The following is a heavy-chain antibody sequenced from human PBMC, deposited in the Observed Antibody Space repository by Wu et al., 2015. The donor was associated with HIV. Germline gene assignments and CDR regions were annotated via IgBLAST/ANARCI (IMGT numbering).Heavy chain of an antibody. CDR2: IYYSGS. CDR3: AREAKVGDYVDY. D-gene: IGHD2-15*01. J-gene: IGHJ4*02. CDR1: GGSISSGDYY. V-gene: IGHV4-30-4*08. Sequence: QVQLQESGPGLVKPSQTLSLTCTVSGGSISSGDYYWSWIRQPPGKGLEWIGYIYYSGSNYNPSLKSRVTISVDTSKNQFSLKLSSVTAADTAVYYCAREAKVGDYVDYWGQGTLVTVSS.